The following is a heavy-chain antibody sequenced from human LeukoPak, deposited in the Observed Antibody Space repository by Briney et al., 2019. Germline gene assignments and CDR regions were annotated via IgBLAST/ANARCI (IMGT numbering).Heavy chain of an antibody. V-gene: IGHV4-34*01. CDR2: INHSGST. D-gene: IGHD5-24*01. Sequence: SETLSLTCAVYGGSFSGYYWSWIRQPPGKGLEWIGEINHSGSTNYNPSLKSRVTISVDTSKNQFSLKLSSVTAADTAVYYCARERDGYSGVDYWGQGTLVTVSS. J-gene: IGHJ4*02. CDR1: GGSFSGYY. CDR3: ARERDGYSGVDY.